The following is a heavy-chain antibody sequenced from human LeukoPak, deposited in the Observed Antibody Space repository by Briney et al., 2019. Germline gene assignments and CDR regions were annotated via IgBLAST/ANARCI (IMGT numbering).Heavy chain of an antibody. V-gene: IGHV4-61*09. CDR3: ARGGDYDVLTGYHYYFDY. Sequence: SETLSLTCSVSSASISSGSSYWNWIRQPAGKGLEWIGHIYTSGTTHYNPSLKSRATISADTSKNQFSLNLSSVTAADTAVYFCARGGDYDVLTGYHYYFDYWGQGTLVTVSS. D-gene: IGHD3-9*01. J-gene: IGHJ4*02. CDR1: SASISSGSSY. CDR2: IYTSGTT.